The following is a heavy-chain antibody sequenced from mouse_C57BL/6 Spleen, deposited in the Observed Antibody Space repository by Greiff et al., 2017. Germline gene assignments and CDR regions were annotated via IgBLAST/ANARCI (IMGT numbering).Heavy chain of an antibody. CDR3: TRAYDPYAMDY. D-gene: IGHD2-3*01. J-gene: IGHJ4*01. CDR1: GYTFTDYE. CDR2: IDPETGGT. V-gene: IGHV1-15*01. Sequence: VQLQQSGAELVRPGASVTLSCKASGYTFTDYEMHWVKQTPVHGLEWIGAIDPETGGTAYNQKFKGKAILTADKSSSTAYMELRSLTSEDSAVYYCTRAYDPYAMDYWGQGTSVTVSS.